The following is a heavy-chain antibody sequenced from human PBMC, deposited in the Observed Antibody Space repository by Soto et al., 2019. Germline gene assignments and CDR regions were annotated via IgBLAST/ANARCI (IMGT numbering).Heavy chain of an antibody. Sequence: SVKVSCKASGGTFSSYAISWVRQVPGQGLEWMGGIIPIFGTANYAQKFQGRVTITADKSTSTAYMELSSLRSEDTAVYYCARDSNYDSSGYFIYWGQGTLVTVSS. CDR1: GGTFSSYA. J-gene: IGHJ4*02. V-gene: IGHV1-69*06. CDR2: IIPIFGTA. D-gene: IGHD3-22*01. CDR3: ARDSNYDSSGYFIY.